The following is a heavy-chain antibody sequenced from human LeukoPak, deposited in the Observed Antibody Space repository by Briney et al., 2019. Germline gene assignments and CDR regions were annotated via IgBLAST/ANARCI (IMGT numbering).Heavy chain of an antibody. Sequence: SETLSLTYTVSGGSISSSSYYWGWIRQPPGKGLEWIGSIYYSGSTYYNPSLKSRVTISVDTSKNQFSLKLSSVTAADTAVYYCARISNDYGDYGLIFSWGQGTLVTVSS. J-gene: IGHJ4*02. CDR2: IYYSGST. CDR3: ARISNDYGDYGLIFS. V-gene: IGHV4-39*01. D-gene: IGHD4-17*01. CDR1: GGSISSSSYY.